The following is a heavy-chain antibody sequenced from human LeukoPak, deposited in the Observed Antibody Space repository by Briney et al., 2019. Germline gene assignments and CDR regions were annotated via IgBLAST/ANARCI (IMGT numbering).Heavy chain of an antibody. D-gene: IGHD3-10*01. CDR2: ISAYNGNT. V-gene: IGHV1-18*01. J-gene: IGHJ5*02. Sequence: ASVKVSCKASGGTFSSYAISWVRQAPGQGLEWMGWISAYNGNTNYAQKLQGRVTMTTDTSTSTAYMELRSLRSDDTAVYYCARDHEAYYGSGTHLGGTNWFDPWGQGTLVTVSS. CDR1: GGTFSSYA. CDR3: ARDHEAYYGSGTHLGGTNWFDP.